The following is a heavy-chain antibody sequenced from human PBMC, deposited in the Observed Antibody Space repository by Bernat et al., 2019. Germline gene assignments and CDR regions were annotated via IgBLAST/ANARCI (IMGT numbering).Heavy chain of an antibody. J-gene: IGHJ5*02. V-gene: IGHV4-31*03. CDR3: ARSKYGSGSYCRGPTNNWFDA. CDR1: GGSISSGGYY. Sequence: QVQLQESGPGLVKPSQTLSLTCTVSGGSISSGGYYWSWIRQHPGKGLEWIGYIYYSGSTYYNPSLKSRVTISVDTSKNQFSLKLSSVTAADTAVYYCARSKYGSGSYCRGPTNNWFDAWGQGTLVTVSS. D-gene: IGHD3-10*01. CDR2: IYYSGST.